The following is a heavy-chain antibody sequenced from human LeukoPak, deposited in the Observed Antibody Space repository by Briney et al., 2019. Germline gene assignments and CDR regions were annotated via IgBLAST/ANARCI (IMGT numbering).Heavy chain of an antibody. CDR3: AREAYGSGSLDP. J-gene: IGHJ5*02. V-gene: IGHV3-74*01. CDR1: GFTFSNYW. CDR2: INSDGINT. Sequence: GGSLRLSCAASGFTFSNYWMHWVRQAPGKGLVWVSRINSDGINTSYADSVKGRFTISRDNAKNSLYLQMNSLRAEDTAVYYCAREAYGSGSLDPWGQGTLVTVSS. D-gene: IGHD3-10*01.